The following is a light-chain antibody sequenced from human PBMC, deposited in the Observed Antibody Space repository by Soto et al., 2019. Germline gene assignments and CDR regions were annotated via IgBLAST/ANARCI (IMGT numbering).Light chain of an antibody. CDR3: QQYGNSLYT. J-gene: IGKJ2*01. CDR2: DAS. Sequence: EIVLTQSPATLSLSPGERVTLSCRASQSLGKYLAWYQQRPGQAPRLLIYDASDRATGIPARFIGSGSGTDFTLTISSLEPEDFAVYYCQQYGNSLYTFGQGTKLEIK. CDR1: QSLGKY. V-gene: IGKV3-11*01.